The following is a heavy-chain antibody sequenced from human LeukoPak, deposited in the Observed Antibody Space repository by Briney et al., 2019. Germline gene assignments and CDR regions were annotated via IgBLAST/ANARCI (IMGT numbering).Heavy chain of an antibody. CDR3: ARSNCSSNSCYSKHFDS. Sequence: GALRLSCAPSGFTFSTYAMLWVRQAPGKGLEWVALISYDGSYKFYADSVKGRFTISRDNSKDTLYLQMNSLRTEDTAVHYCARSNCSSNSCYSKHFDSWGQGTLVTVSS. V-gene: IGHV3-30-3*01. J-gene: IGHJ4*02. CDR2: ISYDGSYK. D-gene: IGHD2-2*01. CDR1: GFTFSTYA.